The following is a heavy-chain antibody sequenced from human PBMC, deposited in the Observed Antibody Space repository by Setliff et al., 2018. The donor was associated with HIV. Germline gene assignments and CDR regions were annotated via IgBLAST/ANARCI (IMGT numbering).Heavy chain of an antibody. CDR1: GFTFSTYS. D-gene: IGHD6-25*01. CDR2: ISGSSSYI. J-gene: IGHJ6*04. Sequence: LRLSCAASGFTFSTYSMNWVRQAPGKGLEWVSSISGSSSYIYYADSMKGRFTISRDNAKNSLYLQMNSLRAEDTAVYYCARGKAAMDVWGKGTTVTVSS. CDR3: ARGKAAMDV. V-gene: IGHV3-21*01.